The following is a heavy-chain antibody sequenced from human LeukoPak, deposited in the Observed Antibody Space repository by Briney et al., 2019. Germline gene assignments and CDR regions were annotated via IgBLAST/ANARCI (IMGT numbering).Heavy chain of an antibody. CDR2: ITPDGNAA. CDR3: TRSGYSNGYDY. V-gene: IGHV3-74*03. Sequence: PGGSLRLSCVASGFTFSGHWMHWVRQVPGKGLMAVSRITPDGNAAAYADSVKGRFTISRDSAKDTLYLEVNSLTAEDTALYHCTRSGYSNGYDYWGQGTLVTVSS. J-gene: IGHJ4*02. D-gene: IGHD2-15*01. CDR1: GFTFSGHW.